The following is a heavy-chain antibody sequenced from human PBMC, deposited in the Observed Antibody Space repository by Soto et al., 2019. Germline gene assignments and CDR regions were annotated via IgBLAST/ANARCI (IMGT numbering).Heavy chain of an antibody. D-gene: IGHD3-22*01. V-gene: IGHV4-30-2*01. CDR3: ARDSRSGYYLEY. Sequence: PSETLSLTCAVSGDSISSGGYSWNWIRQPPGKGLEWIGYIYHSGGTDYNPSLESRVTITVDSSNNQFSLKLNSVTAADTAVYYCARDSRSGYYLEYWGQGTLVTVSS. CDR1: GDSISSGGYS. J-gene: IGHJ4*02. CDR2: IYHSGGT.